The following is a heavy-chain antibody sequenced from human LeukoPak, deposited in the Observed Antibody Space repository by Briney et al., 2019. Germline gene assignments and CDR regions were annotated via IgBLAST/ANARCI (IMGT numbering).Heavy chain of an antibody. Sequence: QPGGSLRLSCAASGFTFSSYAMSWVRQAPGKGLEWVANIKQDGSEEKYVDSVKGRFTISRDNTKNSLYLQMNSLRAEDTAMYYCARYSASWYSWSLMYFDHWGQGTLVTVSS. J-gene: IGHJ4*02. CDR1: GFTFSSYA. CDR2: IKQDGSEE. CDR3: ARYSASWYSWSLMYFDH. D-gene: IGHD6-13*01. V-gene: IGHV3-7*01.